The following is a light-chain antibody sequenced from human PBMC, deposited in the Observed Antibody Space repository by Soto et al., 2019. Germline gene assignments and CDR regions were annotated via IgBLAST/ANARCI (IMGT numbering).Light chain of an antibody. CDR2: EGS. J-gene: IGLJ2*01. V-gene: IGLV2-23*01. CDR1: SSDVGSYNL. Sequence: QSALTQPASVSGSPGQSITISCTGTSSDVGSYNLVSWYQQHPGKAPKLMIYEGSKRPSGVSNRFSGSKSGNTASLTISGLQAEDEADYYCCSYAGSSTLDYVVFGGGTKLTVL. CDR3: CSYAGSSTLDYVV.